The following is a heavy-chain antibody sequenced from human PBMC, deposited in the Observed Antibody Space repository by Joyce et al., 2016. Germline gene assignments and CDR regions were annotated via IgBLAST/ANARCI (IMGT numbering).Heavy chain of an antibody. V-gene: IGHV3-13*05. CDR1: GFTFSAYE. D-gene: IGHD3-16*01. CDR3: ARERGGGMSAFDI. Sequence: EVQLVEAGGALVQPGGSLRLSCAASGFTFSAYEIHWVRQTTGKGLEWVSAIGTAGYPYYAGSVKGRFTISRENAKSSLFLQMNSLRAEDTAVYYCARERGGGMSAFDIWGQGTMVTVSS. CDR2: IGTAGYP. J-gene: IGHJ3*02.